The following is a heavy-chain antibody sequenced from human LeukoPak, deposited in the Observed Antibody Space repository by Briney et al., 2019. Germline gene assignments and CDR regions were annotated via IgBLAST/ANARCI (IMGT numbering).Heavy chain of an antibody. CDR2: IYYSGST. Sequence: SETLSLTCTVSGGSVTSGNYHWTWIRQPPGKGLEWIGYIYYSGSTNYNPSLKSRVTISVDTSKNQFSLKLSSVTAADTAVYYCAREGSSGYLAYWGQGTLVTVSS. CDR1: GGSVTSGNYH. D-gene: IGHD3-22*01. V-gene: IGHV4-61*01. J-gene: IGHJ1*01. CDR3: AREGSSGYLAY.